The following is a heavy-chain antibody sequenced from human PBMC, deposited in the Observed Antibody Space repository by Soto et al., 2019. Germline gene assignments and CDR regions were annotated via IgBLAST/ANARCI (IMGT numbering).Heavy chain of an antibody. CDR3: ATGATAAAFLQSRAPLGF. D-gene: IGHD3-3*02. Sequence: PGGSLRLSCAASGFTFSDAWISWVRQVSGKGLEWVGRIKRKTDGGTIDYAAPVRGRFTISRDDSKDMVYLEMDSLKNEDTAMNYCATGATAAAFLQSRAPLGFWGQGTPVTVPS. J-gene: IGHJ4*02. V-gene: IGHV3-15*01. CDR1: GFTFSDAW. CDR2: IKRKTDGGTI.